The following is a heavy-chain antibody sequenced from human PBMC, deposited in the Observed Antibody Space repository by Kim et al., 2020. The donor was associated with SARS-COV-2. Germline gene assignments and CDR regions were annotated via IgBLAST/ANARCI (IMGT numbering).Heavy chain of an antibody. J-gene: IGHJ6*02. Sequence: LETLSLTCAVYGGPFSGYYWSWIRQPPGKGLEWIGEINHSGSTNYNPSLKSRVTISVDTSKNQFSLKLSSVTAADTAVYYCARAYYYYGMDVWGQGTTVTVSS. V-gene: IGHV4-34*01. CDR1: GGPFSGYY. CDR2: INHSGST. CDR3: ARAYYYYGMDV.